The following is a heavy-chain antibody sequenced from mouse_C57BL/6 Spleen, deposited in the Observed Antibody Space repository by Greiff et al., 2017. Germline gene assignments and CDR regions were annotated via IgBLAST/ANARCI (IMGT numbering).Heavy chain of an antibody. J-gene: IGHJ3*01. V-gene: IGHV1-55*01. D-gene: IGHD1-2*01. CDR1: GYTFTSYW. CDR2: IYPGSGST. CDR3: ARTPLRRPFAY. Sequence: QVQLQQPGAELVKPGASVKMSCKASGYTFTSYWITWVKQRPGQGLEWIGDIYPGSGSTNYTAKFKGKATLTVDTSSSTAYMQLSSLTSEDSAVYYCARTPLRRPFAYWGQGTLVTVSA.